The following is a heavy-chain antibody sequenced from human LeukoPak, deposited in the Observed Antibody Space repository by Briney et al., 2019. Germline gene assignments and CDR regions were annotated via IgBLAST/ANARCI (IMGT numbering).Heavy chain of an antibody. D-gene: IGHD3-10*01. CDR1: GFTFSSYA. CDR3: ARDSGGSTLLWFGDLTWSCDY. CDR2: ISYDGSNK. Sequence: GGSLRLSCAASGFTFSSYAMHWVRQAPGKGLEWVAVISYDGSNKYYADSVKGRFTISRDNSKNTLYLQMNSLRAEDTAVYYCARDSGGSTLLWFGDLTWSCDYWGQGTLVTVSS. V-gene: IGHV3-30-3*01. J-gene: IGHJ4*02.